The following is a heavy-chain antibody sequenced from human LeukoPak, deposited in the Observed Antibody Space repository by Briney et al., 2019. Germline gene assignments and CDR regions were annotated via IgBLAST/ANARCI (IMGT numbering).Heavy chain of an antibody. CDR1: GGSISSHY. CDR3: ARDLFMGWFDP. Sequence: SETLSLTCTVSGGSISSHYWSWIRQPPGKGLEWIGYIYYSGSTNYNPSLKSRVTISVDTSKNQFSLKLSSVTAADTAVYYCARDLFMGWFDPWGQGTLVTVSS. J-gene: IGHJ5*02. V-gene: IGHV4-59*11. CDR2: IYYSGST. D-gene: IGHD3-10*01.